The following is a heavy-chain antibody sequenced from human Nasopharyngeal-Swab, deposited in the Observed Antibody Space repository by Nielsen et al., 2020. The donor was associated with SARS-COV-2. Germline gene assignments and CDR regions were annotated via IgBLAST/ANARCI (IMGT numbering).Heavy chain of an antibody. D-gene: IGHD6-13*01. CDR1: GFTFSSYA. CDR3: AKDGGGGVQSIAAAGTHFDY. J-gene: IGHJ4*02. CDR2: ISGSGGST. V-gene: IGHV3-23*01. Sequence: GGSLRLSCAASGFTFSSYAMSWVRQAPGKGLEWVSAISGSGGSTYYADSVKGRFTISRDNSKNTLYLQMTSLRAEDTAVYYCAKDGGGGVQSIAAAGTHFDYWGQGTLVTVSS.